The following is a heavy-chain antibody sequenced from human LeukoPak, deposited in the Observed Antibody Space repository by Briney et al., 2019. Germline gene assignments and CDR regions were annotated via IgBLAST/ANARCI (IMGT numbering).Heavy chain of an antibody. Sequence: GASVKVSCKASGYTFTSYGISWVRQAPGQGLEWMGGFDPEDGETIYAQKFQGRVTMTEDTSTDTAYMELSSLRSEDTAVYYCATVVGAPRAFDIWGQGTMVTVSS. V-gene: IGHV1-24*01. D-gene: IGHD1-26*01. CDR2: FDPEDGET. CDR3: ATVVGAPRAFDI. CDR1: GYTFTSYG. J-gene: IGHJ3*02.